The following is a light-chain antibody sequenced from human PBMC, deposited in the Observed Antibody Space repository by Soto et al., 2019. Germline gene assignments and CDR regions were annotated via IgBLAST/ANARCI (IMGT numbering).Light chain of an antibody. CDR1: SSNIGSNH. CDR3: SARDDSLSGVV. Sequence: QSVRTQPPSTSGTPGQRVTISCSGSSSNIGSNHVYWYQQFPGMAPKLLMYRSDQRPTGVPDRFSGSKSGTSASLAISGLRSDDEADYYCSARDDSLSGVVFGGGTKVTVL. J-gene: IGLJ2*01. V-gene: IGLV1-47*01. CDR2: RSD.